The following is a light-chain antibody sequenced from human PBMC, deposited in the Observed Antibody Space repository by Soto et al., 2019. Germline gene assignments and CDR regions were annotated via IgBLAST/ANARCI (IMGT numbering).Light chain of an antibody. CDR3: CSYTVSGTYV. V-gene: IGLV2-14*01. Sequence: QSVMAEHSSVSGAPGKSITISCTGTSRDVGGYNYVSWYQQHPGKAPKLMIYAVSNRPSGVSNRFSGSKSGNTATLTISGLQAEEEADYYCCSYTVSGTYVFGTGTKVTVL. J-gene: IGLJ1*01. CDR2: AVS. CDR1: SRDVGGYNY.